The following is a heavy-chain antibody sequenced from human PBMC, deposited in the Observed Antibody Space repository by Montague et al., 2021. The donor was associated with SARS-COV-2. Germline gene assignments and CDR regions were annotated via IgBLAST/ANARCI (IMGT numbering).Heavy chain of an antibody. CDR2: ICNDGINK. CDR3: ARSKGVVINGVCDY. Sequence: SLRLSCAASGFTFSSYCMHWVRQAPGKGLEWVADICNDGINKYYXDSVKGRFTISRDKSKNMLYLQMNSLRAEDTAVYYCARSKGVVINGVCDYWGQGTLVTVSS. V-gene: IGHV3-33*01. J-gene: IGHJ4*02. D-gene: IGHD3-3*01. CDR1: GFTFSSYC.